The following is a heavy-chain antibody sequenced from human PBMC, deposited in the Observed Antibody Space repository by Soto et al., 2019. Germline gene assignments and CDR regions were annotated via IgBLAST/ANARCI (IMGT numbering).Heavy chain of an antibody. J-gene: IGHJ4*02. V-gene: IGHV3-23*01. CDR1: GFTFSSYA. D-gene: IGHD6-19*01. CDR3: ATRPHHEQWLVFSASDY. CDR2: ISGSGGST. Sequence: EVQLLESGGGLVQPGGSLRLSCAASGFTFSSYAMSWVRQAPGKGLEWVSAISGSGGSTYYADSVKGRFTISRDNSKNTLYLQMNSLRAEDTAVYYCATRPHHEQWLVFSASDYWGQGTLVTVSS.